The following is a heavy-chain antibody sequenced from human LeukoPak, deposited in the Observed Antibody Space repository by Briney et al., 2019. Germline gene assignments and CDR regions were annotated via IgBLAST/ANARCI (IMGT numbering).Heavy chain of an antibody. CDR2: IKHDGGGI. D-gene: IGHD3-10*01. V-gene: IGHV3-7*02. CDR3: ARPMVRGERMPFDY. J-gene: IGHJ4*02. CDR1: GFTFNRHW. Sequence: GGSLRLSCVASGFTFNRHWMNWVRQAPGRGLEWVAHIKHDGGGIYHVDSVKGRFTISRDNSKNTLYLQMNSLRAEDTAVYYCARPMVRGERMPFDYWGQGTLVTVSS.